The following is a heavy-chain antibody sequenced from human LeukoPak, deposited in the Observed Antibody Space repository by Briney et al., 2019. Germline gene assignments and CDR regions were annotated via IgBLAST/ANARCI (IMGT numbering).Heavy chain of an antibody. CDR2: IYYSGST. V-gene: IGHV4-59*01. J-gene: IGHJ6*02. CDR3: ARGPRNGMDV. Sequence: SETLSLTCTVSGGSISSYYWSWIRQPPGKGLEWIGYIYYSGSTNYSPSLKSRVTISVDTSKNQFSLKLSSVTAADTAVYYCARGPRNGMDVWGQGTTVTVSS. D-gene: IGHD6-6*01. CDR1: GGSISSYY.